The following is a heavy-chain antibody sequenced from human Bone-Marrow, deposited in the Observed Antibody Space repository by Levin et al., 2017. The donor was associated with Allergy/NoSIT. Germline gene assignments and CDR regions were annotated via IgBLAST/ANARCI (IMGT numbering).Heavy chain of an antibody. CDR2: IRSNAYGGTT. Sequence: GESLKISCTASGFTLGDYAMTWVRQAPGKGLEWVGFIRSNAYGGTTGYAASVKGRFTISREDFKSIAYLQMNSLKAEDTAVYYCTREIHSSSSSPVVGINDYWGQGTLVTVSS. V-gene: IGHV3-49*04. J-gene: IGHJ4*02. CDR3: TREIHSSSSSPVVGINDY. CDR1: GFTLGDYA. D-gene: IGHD6-6*01.